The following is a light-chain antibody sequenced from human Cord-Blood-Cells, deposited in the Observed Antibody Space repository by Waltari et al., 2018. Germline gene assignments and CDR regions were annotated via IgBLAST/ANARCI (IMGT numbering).Light chain of an antibody. CDR1: QSVSSSY. Sequence: EIVLPQSPGTLSLSPGERATLPCRASQSVSSSYLAWYQQKPGQAPRLLIYGASSRATGLPDRFSGSGSGTDFTLTISRLEPEDFAVYYCQQYGSSPRTFGQGTKVEIK. CDR2: GAS. CDR3: QQYGSSPRT. V-gene: IGKV3-20*01. J-gene: IGKJ1*01.